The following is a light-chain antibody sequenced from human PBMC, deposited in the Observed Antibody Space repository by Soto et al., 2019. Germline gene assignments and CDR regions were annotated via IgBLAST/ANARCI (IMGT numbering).Light chain of an antibody. CDR3: QQRNVWPPIT. J-gene: IGKJ5*01. CDR1: QSIHTS. CDR2: DST. Sequence: VLTQSPATLSLSQGERATLSCRASQSIHTSLAWYQQKSGKPPRLVIYDSTLRANGVPDRFGGSRSGTEFTLTINSLEPEDFAVYYCQQRNVWPPITFGQGTRLEN. V-gene: IGKV3-11*01.